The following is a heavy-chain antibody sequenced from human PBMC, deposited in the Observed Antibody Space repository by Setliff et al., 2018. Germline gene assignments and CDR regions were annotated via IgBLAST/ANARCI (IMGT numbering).Heavy chain of an antibody. D-gene: IGHD3-10*01. CDR2: IKQDGSEK. CDR3: ARQRRWFGPQPIDY. Sequence: PGGSLRLSCAASGFSVSDNYMNWVRQAPGKGLEWVANIKQDGSEKYHADSVKGRFTISRDNAKNSLYLQMTSLRAEDTAVYYCARQRRWFGPQPIDYWGQGTLVTVSS. J-gene: IGHJ4*02. CDR1: GFSVSDNY. V-gene: IGHV3-7*01.